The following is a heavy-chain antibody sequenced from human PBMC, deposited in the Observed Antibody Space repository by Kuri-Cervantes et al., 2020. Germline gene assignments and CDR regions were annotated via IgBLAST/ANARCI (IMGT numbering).Heavy chain of an antibody. J-gene: IGHJ5*02. CDR2: IWYDGSNK. V-gene: IGHV3-33*01. CDR1: GFTFSSYG. D-gene: IGHD3-10*01. Sequence: GESLKISCAASGFTFSSYGMHWVRQAPGKGLEWVAVIWYDGSNKYYADSVKGRFTISRDNSKNTLYLQMNSLRAEDTAVYYCARVSVGLLWFGEDVSWFDPWGQGTLVTVSS. CDR3: ARVSVGLLWFGEDVSWFDP.